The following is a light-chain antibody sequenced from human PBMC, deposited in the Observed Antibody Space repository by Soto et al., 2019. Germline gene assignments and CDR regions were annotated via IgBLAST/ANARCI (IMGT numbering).Light chain of an antibody. J-gene: IGLJ2*01. V-gene: IGLV2-8*01. CDR3: SSYAGSLVV. CDR1: SSDVGGYNY. CDR2: QVT. Sequence: QSALTQPASVSGSPGQSITISCTGTSSDVGGYNYVSWYRQYPDKAPKLLVYQVTKRPSGVPDRFSGSKSGNTAALTVSGLQAEDEAVYYCSSYAGSLVVFGGGTKVTVL.